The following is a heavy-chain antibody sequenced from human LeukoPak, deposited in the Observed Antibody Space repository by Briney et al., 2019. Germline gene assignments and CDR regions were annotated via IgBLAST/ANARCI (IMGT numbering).Heavy chain of an antibody. Sequence: PGGSLRLSCAASGFTFSSYAMHWVRQAPGKGLEWVAVISYDGSNKYYADSVKGRFAISRDNSKNTLYLQMNSLRAEDTAVYYCARDLHGWQWLPMYYYGMDVWGQGTTVTVSS. CDR3: ARDLHGWQWLPMYYYGMDV. V-gene: IGHV3-30*09. D-gene: IGHD6-19*01. CDR1: GFTFSSYA. J-gene: IGHJ6*02. CDR2: ISYDGSNK.